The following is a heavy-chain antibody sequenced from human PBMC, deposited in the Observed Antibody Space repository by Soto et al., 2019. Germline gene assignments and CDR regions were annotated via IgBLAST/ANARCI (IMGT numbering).Heavy chain of an antibody. J-gene: IGHJ4*02. V-gene: IGHV3-48*02. CDR2: ISIGSSTI. CDR3: ERDWGVYDSDLRTHIPHLDS. CDR1: GFTFSSNG. D-gene: IGHD3-16*01. Sequence: EVQLVESGGGLVQPGGSLRLSCEASGFTFSSNGMNWVRQAPGKGLEWVSFISIGSSTINYADSVRGRFTISRDNAKNSLYLQMNSLRDEDTAVYYCERDWGVYDSDLRTHIPHLDSWGQGNLVTVSS.